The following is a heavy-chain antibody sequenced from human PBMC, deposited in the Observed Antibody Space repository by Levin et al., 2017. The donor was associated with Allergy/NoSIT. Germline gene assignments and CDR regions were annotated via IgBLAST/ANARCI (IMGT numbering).Heavy chain of an antibody. D-gene: IGHD5-24*01. J-gene: IGHJ4*02. V-gene: IGHV4-30-4*01. Sequence: PSETLSLTCTVSGGSISSGDYYWSWIRQPPGKGLEWIGYIYYSGSTYYNPSLKSRVTISVDTSKNQFSLKLSSVTAADTAVYYCATCRDGMEYYFDYWGQGTLVTVSS. CDR1: GGSISSGDYY. CDR3: ATCRDGMEYYFDY. CDR2: IYYSGST.